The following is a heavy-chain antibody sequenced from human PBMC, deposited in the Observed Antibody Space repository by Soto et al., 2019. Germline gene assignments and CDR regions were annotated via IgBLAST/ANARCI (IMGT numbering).Heavy chain of an antibody. Sequence: PGGSLRLSCIASGFTFGDYAMSWVRQAPGKGLEWLGIIRGKTYSGTTGYAASVNGRFTISRDDSKSIAYLQMNSLKTEGTAVYYCTSQYFDHWGQGTQVTVSS. CDR3: TSQYFDH. CDR2: IRGKTYSGTT. CDR1: GFTFGDYA. J-gene: IGHJ4*02. V-gene: IGHV3-49*04.